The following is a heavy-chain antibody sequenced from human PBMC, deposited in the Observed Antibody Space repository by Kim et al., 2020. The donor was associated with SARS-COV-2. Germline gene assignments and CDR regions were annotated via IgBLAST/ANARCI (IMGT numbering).Heavy chain of an antibody. J-gene: IGHJ6*02. CDR3: ARAGTPDLKALYYYYGMDV. V-gene: IGHV3-33*01. CDR2: IWYDGSNK. CDR1: GFTFSSYG. Sequence: GGSLRLSCAASGFTFSSYGMHWVRQAPGKGLEWVAVIWYDGSNKYYADSVKGRFTISRDNSKNTLYLQMNSLRAEDTAVYYCARAGTPDLKALYYYYGMDVWGQGTTVPVSS. D-gene: IGHD2-15*01.